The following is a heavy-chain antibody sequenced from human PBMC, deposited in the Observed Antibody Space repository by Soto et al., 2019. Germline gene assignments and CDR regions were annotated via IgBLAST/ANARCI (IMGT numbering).Heavy chain of an antibody. CDR3: ARVYYDFWSGQLYYRGLGV. J-gene: IGHJ6*01. Sequence: ASVEVSCKAPGYTFTNYDINWVRQATGQGLEWMGKINPKSGSTVYPQKFQDRVTMTRDRSISTAYMELSSLTSEDTAVYYCARVYYDFWSGQLYYRGLGVWGRGTAGTVSS. CDR1: GYTFTNYD. V-gene: IGHV1-8*01. D-gene: IGHD3-3*01. CDR2: INPKSGST.